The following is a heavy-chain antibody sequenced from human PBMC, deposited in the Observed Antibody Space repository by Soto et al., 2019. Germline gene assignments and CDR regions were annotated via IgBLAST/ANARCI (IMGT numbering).Heavy chain of an antibody. D-gene: IGHD6-13*01. CDR2: ISYDGSNK. CDR1: GFTFSSYG. CDR3: AKAANSSPFDY. J-gene: IGHJ4*02. Sequence: QVQLVESGGGVVQPGRSLRLSCAASGFTFSSYGRHWVRQAPGKGLEWGAVISYDGSNKYYADSVKGRFTISRDNSKNTLYLQMNSLRAEDTAVYYCAKAANSSPFDYWGQGTLVTVSS. V-gene: IGHV3-30*18.